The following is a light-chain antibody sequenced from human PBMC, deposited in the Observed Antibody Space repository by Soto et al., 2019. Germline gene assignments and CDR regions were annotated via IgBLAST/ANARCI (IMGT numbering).Light chain of an antibody. Sequence: DIVMTQSPDSLAVSLGERATINCKSSQSVLYSSNNKNYLAWYQQKPGQPPKLLIYGASTRESGVPDRFSGSGSGTDFTLTISSLQAEDVAVYYCQRYYSTVPGFGQGTKVEIK. J-gene: IGKJ1*01. CDR3: QRYYSTVPG. CDR2: GAS. V-gene: IGKV4-1*01. CDR1: QSVLYSSNNKNY.